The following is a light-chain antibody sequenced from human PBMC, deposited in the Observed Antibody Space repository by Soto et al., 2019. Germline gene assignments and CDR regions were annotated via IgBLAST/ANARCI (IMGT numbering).Light chain of an antibody. J-gene: IGKJ3*01. CDR1: QSVSDF. Sequence: EIVLTQSPGTLSLFPGERATLSCRASQSVSDFLAWYQQKPGQAPRLLIYDAAKRAPGIPARFCGSGSGTDFTLTISSLEPEDSAVYYCQQRSNWPIFTFGPGTKV. CDR3: QQRSNWPIFT. CDR2: DAA. V-gene: IGKV3-11*01.